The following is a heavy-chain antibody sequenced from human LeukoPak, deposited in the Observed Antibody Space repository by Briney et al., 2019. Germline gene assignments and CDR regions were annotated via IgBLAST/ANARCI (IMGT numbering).Heavy chain of an antibody. CDR1: GFTFSSYW. D-gene: IGHD1-1*01. CDR3: ARWTGTYYYYYYMDV. V-gene: IGHV3-7*01. Sequence: GGSLRLSCAASGFTFSSYWMSWVRQAPGKGLEWVANIKQDGSEKYYVDSVKGRFTISRDNAKNSLYLQMNSLRAEDTAVYYCARWTGTYYYYYYMDVWGKGTTVTVSS. J-gene: IGHJ6*03. CDR2: IKQDGSEK.